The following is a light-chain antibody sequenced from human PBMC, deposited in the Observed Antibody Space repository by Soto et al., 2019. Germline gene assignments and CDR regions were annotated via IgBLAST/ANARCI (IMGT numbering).Light chain of an antibody. J-gene: IGKJ1*01. CDR2: DAS. CDR3: QQYDNLPPTWT. CDR1: HDISTY. V-gene: IGKV1-33*01. Sequence: DVQMTQSPSSLSTPVGNRLTITCQAFHDISTYLNWYQQKPGKAPQLLIYDASNFETGVPSRFSGSGSGTDFTFTISSLQPEDIATYYCQQYDNLPPTWTFGQGTKV.